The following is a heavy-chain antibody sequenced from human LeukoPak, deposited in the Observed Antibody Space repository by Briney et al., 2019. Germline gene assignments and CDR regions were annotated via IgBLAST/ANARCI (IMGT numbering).Heavy chain of an antibody. CDR1: GFTFSSYS. CDR3: ARDSLAAAGTSV. J-gene: IGHJ4*02. CDR2: ISSSSSYI. D-gene: IGHD6-13*01. V-gene: IGHV3-21*04. Sequence: GGSLRLSCAASGFTFSSYSMNWVRQAPGKGLEWVSSISSSSSYIYYADSVKGRFTISRDNAENTLYLQMNSLRAEDTAVYYCARDSLAAAGTSVWGQGTLVTVSS.